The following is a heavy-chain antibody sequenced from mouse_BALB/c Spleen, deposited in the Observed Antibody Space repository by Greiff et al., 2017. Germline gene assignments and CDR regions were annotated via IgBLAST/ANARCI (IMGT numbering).Heavy chain of an antibody. D-gene: IGHD1-2*01. CDR2: ISNLAYSI. V-gene: IGHV5-15*02. CDR3: ARETTAYAMDY. J-gene: IGHJ4*01. CDR1: GFTFSDYG. Sequence: EVMLVESGGGLVQPGGSRKLSCAASGFTFSDYGMAWVRQAPGKGPEWVAFISNLAYSIYYADTVTGRFTISRENAKNTLYLEMSSLRSEDTAMYYCARETTAYAMDYWGQGTSVTVSS.